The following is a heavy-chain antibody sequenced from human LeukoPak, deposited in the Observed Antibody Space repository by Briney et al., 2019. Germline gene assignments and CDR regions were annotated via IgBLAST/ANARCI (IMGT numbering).Heavy chain of an antibody. CDR2: ISYDGSNK. D-gene: IGHD3-10*01. CDR3: ARDTARFGGLPDWFDP. V-gene: IGHV3-30-3*01. Sequence: PGRSLRLSCAASGFTFSSYAMHWVRQAPGKGLEWVAVISYDGSNKYYADSVKGRFTISRDNSKNTLYLQMNSLRAEDTAVYYCARDTARFGGLPDWFDPWGQGTLVTVSS. J-gene: IGHJ5*02. CDR1: GFTFSSYA.